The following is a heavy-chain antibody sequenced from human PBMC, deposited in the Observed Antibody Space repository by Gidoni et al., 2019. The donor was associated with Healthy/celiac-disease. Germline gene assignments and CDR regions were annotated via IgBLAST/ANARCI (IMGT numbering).Heavy chain of an antibody. V-gene: IGHV4-31*01. CDR1: GGSISSGGYY. J-gene: IGHJ6*02. D-gene: IGHD3-22*01. Sequence: QVQLQESGPGLVKPSPTLSLTCPVSGGSISSGGYYWSWIRQHPGKGLEWIGYIYYSGSTYYNPSLKGLVTISVDTSKNQFSLKLSSVTAADTAVYYCARHYYDSSGFYGMDVWGQGTTVTVSS. CDR3: ARHYYDSSGFYGMDV. CDR2: IYYSGST.